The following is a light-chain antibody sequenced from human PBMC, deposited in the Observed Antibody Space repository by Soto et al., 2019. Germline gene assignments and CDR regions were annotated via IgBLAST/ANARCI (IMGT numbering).Light chain of an antibody. CDR1: QSVTDF. Sequence: EIVLTKSPVTLSLSPGERATLSCRASQSVTDFLAWYQQKPGQAPRLLIYDASNRATGIPARFSGSGSGTDFTLTISSLEPEDFAVYYCQQRSKWPLTFGGGTKVDI. CDR3: QQRSKWPLT. J-gene: IGKJ4*01. CDR2: DAS. V-gene: IGKV3-11*01.